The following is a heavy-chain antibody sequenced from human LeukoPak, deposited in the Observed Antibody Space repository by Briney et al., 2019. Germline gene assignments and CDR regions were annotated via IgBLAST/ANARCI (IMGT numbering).Heavy chain of an antibody. CDR3: ASVSKWLANDAFDI. CDR1: GGSISSSSYY. CDR2: IYYSGST. D-gene: IGHD6-19*01. V-gene: IGHV4-39*01. J-gene: IGHJ3*02. Sequence: SETLSLTCTVSGGSISSSSYYWGWIRQPPGKGLEWIGGIYYSGSTYYNPSLKSRVTISVDTSKNQFSLKLSSVTAADTAVYYCASVSKWLANDAFDIWGQGTMATVSS.